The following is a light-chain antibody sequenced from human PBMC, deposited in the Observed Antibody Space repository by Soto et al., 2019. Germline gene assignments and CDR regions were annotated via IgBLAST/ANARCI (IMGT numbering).Light chain of an antibody. CDR2: DTS. CDR3: QQHSNWPPIT. CDR1: QSVSKD. Sequence: EMALTQSPATLSVSPGERATVSCRASQSVSKDLAWYQQKPGQAPRVLIYDTSTRATGIPARFSGSGSGTDSTLTISSLQPADSAVYYCQQHSNWPPITFGQGTRLEI. V-gene: IGKV3-11*01. J-gene: IGKJ5*01.